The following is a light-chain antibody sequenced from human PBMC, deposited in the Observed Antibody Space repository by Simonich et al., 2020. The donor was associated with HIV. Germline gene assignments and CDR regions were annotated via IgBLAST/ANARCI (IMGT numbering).Light chain of an antibody. Sequence: NFMLTQPHSVSESPGKTVTISCTRSSGSIASNYVQWYQQRPGRAPTTVIYEDNQRPSGVPDRFSGSIDSSSNSASLTISGLKTEDEADYYCQSYDSSFWVFGGGTKLTVL. CDR1: SGSIASNY. J-gene: IGLJ3*02. CDR3: QSYDSSFWV. CDR2: EDN. V-gene: IGLV6-57*03.